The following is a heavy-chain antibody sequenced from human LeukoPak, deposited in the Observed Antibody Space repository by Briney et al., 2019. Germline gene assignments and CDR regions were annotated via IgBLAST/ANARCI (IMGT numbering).Heavy chain of an antibody. CDR2: IYYSGST. J-gene: IGHJ3*02. V-gene: IGHV4-59*12. CDR1: GGSFSGYY. CDR3: ARERNLGAFDI. Sequence: SETLSLTCAVYGGSFSGYYWSWIRQPPGKGLEWIGYIYYSGSTNYNPSLKSRVTISVDTSKNQFSLKLSSVTAADTAVCYCARERNLGAFDIWGQGTMVTVSS.